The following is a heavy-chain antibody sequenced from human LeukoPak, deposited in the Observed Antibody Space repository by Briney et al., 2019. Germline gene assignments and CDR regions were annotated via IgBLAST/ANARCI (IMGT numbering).Heavy chain of an antibody. CDR3: AREGPEVGY. CDR2: INYSGST. J-gene: IGHJ4*02. V-gene: IGHV4-59*01. Sequence: PSETLSLTCGVSGGSITNYYWSWIRQPPGKGLEWIGYINYSGSTNNNPSLKSRVTMSVDASKSQVSLKVTSVTAADTAVYYCAREGPEVGYWGQGTLVTVSS. CDR1: GGSITNYY. D-gene: IGHD1-26*01.